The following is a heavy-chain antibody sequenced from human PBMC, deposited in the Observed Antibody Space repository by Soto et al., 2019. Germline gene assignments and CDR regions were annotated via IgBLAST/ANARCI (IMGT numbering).Heavy chain of an antibody. CDR3: VRGPGP. CDR1: GGSISSGGYS. J-gene: IGHJ5*02. V-gene: IGHV4-30-2*01. Sequence: PSETLSLTCVVSGGSISSGGYSWSWIRQPPGKGLEWIGYIYHSGSTYYNPSLKSRVTISVDRSKNQFSLKLISVTAADTAVYYRVRGPGPWGQGTLVTVSS. CDR2: IYHSGST.